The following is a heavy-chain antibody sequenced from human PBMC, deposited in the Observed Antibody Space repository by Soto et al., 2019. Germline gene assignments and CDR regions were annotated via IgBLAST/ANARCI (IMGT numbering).Heavy chain of an antibody. CDR3: ARGPPFH. J-gene: IGHJ4*02. Sequence: SETLSLTCAVSGGSIISGGYSWSWIRQPPGKGLEWIGYIYHSGSTYYNPSLKSRVTISVDRSKNQFSLKLSSVTAADTAVYYCARGPPFHWGQGNLVTVSS. D-gene: IGHD3-16*01. CDR1: GGSIISGGYS. CDR2: IYHSGST. V-gene: IGHV4-30-2*01.